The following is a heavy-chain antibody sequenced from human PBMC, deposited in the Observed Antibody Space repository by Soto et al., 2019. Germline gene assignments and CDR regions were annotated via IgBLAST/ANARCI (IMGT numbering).Heavy chain of an antibody. Sequence: ASVKVSCKASGYTFTSYGISWVRQAPGQGLEWMGWISAYNGNTNYAQKLQGRVTMTTDTSTSTAYMELRSLRSDDTAVYYCARAFGGATTCWFDPWGQGTLVTVSS. CDR2: ISAYNGNT. CDR3: ARAFGGATTCWFDP. J-gene: IGHJ5*02. V-gene: IGHV1-18*01. CDR1: GYTFTSYG. D-gene: IGHD1-26*01.